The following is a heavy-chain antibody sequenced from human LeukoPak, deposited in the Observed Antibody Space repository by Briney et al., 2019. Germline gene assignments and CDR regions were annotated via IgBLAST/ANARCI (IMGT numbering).Heavy chain of an antibody. D-gene: IGHD6-19*01. CDR2: IRSKAYGGTT. Sequence: PRRSPRLSCTASGFTFGDYTMSWFCQAPWKGLEWVGFIRSKAYGGTTEYAASVKGRFTISRDDSESIAYLQMNSLKTEDTAVYYCTRVSSSGWYFDAFDIWVQGTMVTVSS. CDR1: GFTFGDYT. V-gene: IGHV3-49*03. CDR3: TRVSSSGWYFDAFDI. J-gene: IGHJ3*02.